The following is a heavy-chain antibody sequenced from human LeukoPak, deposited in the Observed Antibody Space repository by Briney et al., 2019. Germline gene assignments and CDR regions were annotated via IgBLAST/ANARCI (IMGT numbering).Heavy chain of an antibody. V-gene: IGHV1-18*01. J-gene: IGHJ4*02. D-gene: IGHD3-10*01. CDR3: ARDQVTLLLWFGESTHQFDY. CDR2: ISAYNGNT. CDR1: GYTFTSYG. Sequence: ASVKVSCKASGYTFTSYGISWVRQAPGQGLEWMGWISAYNGNTNYAQKLQGRVTMTTDTSTSTAYMELRSLRSDDTAVYYCARDQVTLLLWFGESTHQFDYWGQGTLVTVSS.